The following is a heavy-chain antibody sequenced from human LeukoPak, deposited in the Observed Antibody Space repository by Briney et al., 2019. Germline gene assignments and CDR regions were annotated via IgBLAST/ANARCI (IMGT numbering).Heavy chain of an antibody. CDR2: VSGRDDST. D-gene: IGHD3-9*01. V-gene: IGHV3-23*01. Sequence: PGASLRLSCAASGFTFTNYAMYWVRQAPGKGLEWVSAVSGRDDSTYYADSVKGRFTISRDTSKNTLYLQMNSLRAEDTAVYCCAKWGDYDILTGYYDPDYWGQGTLVTVSS. CDR1: GFTFTNYA. J-gene: IGHJ4*02. CDR3: AKWGDYDILTGYYDPDY.